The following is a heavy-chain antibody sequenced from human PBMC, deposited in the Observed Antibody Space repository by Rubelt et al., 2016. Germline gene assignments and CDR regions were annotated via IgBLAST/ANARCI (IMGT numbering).Heavy chain of an antibody. Sequence: VRQAPGKGLEWVAVISYDGINKYYADSVKGRFTISRDNSKNTLYLQMNSLRAEDTAVYYCARLGVPGDYWGQGTLVTVSS. CDR2: ISYDGINK. CDR3: ARLGVPGDY. D-gene: IGHD3-16*01. J-gene: IGHJ4*02. V-gene: IGHV3-30*04.